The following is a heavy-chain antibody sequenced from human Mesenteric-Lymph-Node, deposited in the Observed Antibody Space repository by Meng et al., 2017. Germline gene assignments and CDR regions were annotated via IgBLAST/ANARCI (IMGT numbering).Heavy chain of an antibody. D-gene: IGHD6-19*01. Sequence: GESLKISCAASGFIFSDYGMHWVRQAPGKALEWVAVIWHDGGKKYYADSVRGRFTISRDNSKNTLYLQLNSLRAEDTAVYYCARDSPSGWYFDYWGQGTLVTVSS. CDR1: GFIFSDYG. CDR3: ARDSPSGWYFDY. CDR2: IWHDGGKK. V-gene: IGHV3-33*01. J-gene: IGHJ4*02.